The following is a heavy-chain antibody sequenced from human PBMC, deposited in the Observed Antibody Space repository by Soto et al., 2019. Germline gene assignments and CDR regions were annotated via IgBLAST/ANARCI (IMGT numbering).Heavy chain of an antibody. CDR3: AAPPRY. J-gene: IGHJ4*02. D-gene: IGHD6-6*01. V-gene: IGHV4-59*01. CDR1: SGSISSYY. Sequence: SETLSLTCTVSSGSISSYYWSWIRQPPGKGREWIGYIYDSGSTNYNPSLKSRVTISVDTSKNQFSLKLTSVTAADTAVYYCAAPPRYWGQGTLVTVSS. CDR2: IYDSGST.